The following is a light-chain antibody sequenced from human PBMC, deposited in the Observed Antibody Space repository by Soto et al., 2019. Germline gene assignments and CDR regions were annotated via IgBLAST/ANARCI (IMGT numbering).Light chain of an antibody. CDR2: EVN. Sequence: QSALTQPASVSGSPGQSITISCTGTSTDVGGYKYVSWYQQHPGTAPKLMIFEVNGRPSGVSDSFSGSKSGNTASLTISGLQPEDEADYYCSSFSSSSTPYVFGTGTKLTVL. J-gene: IGLJ1*01. CDR1: STDVGGYKY. CDR3: SSFSSSSTPYV. V-gene: IGLV2-14*01.